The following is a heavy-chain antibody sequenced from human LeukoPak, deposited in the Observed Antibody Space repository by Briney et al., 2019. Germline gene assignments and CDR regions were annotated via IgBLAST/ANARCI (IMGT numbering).Heavy chain of an antibody. CDR3: ARTVTTRRPGIRTVWFDP. D-gene: IGHD4-17*01. Sequence: PSETLSLTCTVSGGSISSSSYYWGWIRQPPGKGLEWIGSIYYSGSTYYNPSLKSRVTISVDTSKNQFSLKLSSVTAADTAVYYCARTVTTRRPGIRTVWFDPWGQGTLVTVSS. V-gene: IGHV4-39*07. CDR1: GGSISSSSYY. CDR2: IYYSGST. J-gene: IGHJ5*02.